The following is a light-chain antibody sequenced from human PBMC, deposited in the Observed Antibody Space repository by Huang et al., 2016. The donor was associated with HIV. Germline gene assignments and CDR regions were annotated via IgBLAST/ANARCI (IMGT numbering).Light chain of an antibody. Sequence: DIQMTQSPSSLSASIGDRVTMTCRASHNINSNLNWYQQKPGKAPKLLIFVETYLASDVPSRFSGSGSGTHFTRTIDGLQPEDLATYFCQQSQNTPWTFGQGSRLEIK. J-gene: IGKJ1*01. CDR1: HNINSN. CDR3: QQSQNTPWT. V-gene: IGKV1-39*01. CDR2: VET.